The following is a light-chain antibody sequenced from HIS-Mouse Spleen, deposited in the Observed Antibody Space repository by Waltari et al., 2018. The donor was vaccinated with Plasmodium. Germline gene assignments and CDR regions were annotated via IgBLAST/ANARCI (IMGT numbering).Light chain of an antibody. J-gene: IGLJ3*02. CDR2: DDS. V-gene: IGLV3-21*02. Sequence: SYVLTQPPSVSVAPGQTARITCGGNKIGSKSVHWYQQKPGQAPVLVVYDDSDRPPGIPERFSGSNSGNTATLTISRVEAGDEADYYCQVWDSSSDHRVFGGGTKLTVL. CDR1: KIGSKS. CDR3: QVWDSSSDHRV.